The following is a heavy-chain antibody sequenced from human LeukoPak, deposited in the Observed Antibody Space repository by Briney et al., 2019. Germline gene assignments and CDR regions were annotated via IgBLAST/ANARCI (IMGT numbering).Heavy chain of an antibody. Sequence: GGSLRLSCAASGFALSSYTMSWVRQAPGKGLEWVSATSSSDAGTYHAESVRGRFTISRDNSKNTLYLQMNSLRADDAAVYYCARAPVTSCRGAFCYPFDIWGQGTLVTVSS. CDR3: ARAPVTSCRGAFCYPFDI. J-gene: IGHJ4*02. CDR2: TSSSDAGT. V-gene: IGHV3-23*01. D-gene: IGHD2-15*01. CDR1: GFALSSYT.